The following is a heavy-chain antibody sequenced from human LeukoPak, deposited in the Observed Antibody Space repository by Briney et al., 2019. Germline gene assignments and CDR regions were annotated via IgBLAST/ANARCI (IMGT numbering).Heavy chain of an antibody. CDR1: GFTFSHYG. CDR3: ARGDYYDSSRYSQYFQH. CDR2: IWYDGSNK. Sequence: PGGSLRLSCAASGFTFSHYGMHWVRQAPGKGLEWVAVIWYDGSNKYYADSVKGRFTISRDNSKNTLYLQMNSLRAEDTAVYYCARGDYYDSSRYSQYFQHWGQGTLVTVSS. V-gene: IGHV3-33*01. J-gene: IGHJ1*01. D-gene: IGHD3-22*01.